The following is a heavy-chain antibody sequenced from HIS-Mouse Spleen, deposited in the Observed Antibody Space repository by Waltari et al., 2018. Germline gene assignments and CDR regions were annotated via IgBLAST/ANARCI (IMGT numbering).Heavy chain of an antibody. V-gene: IGHV4-34*01. J-gene: IGHJ4*02. CDR2: INHSGST. CDR1: GRSFSGYY. D-gene: IGHD6-19*01. Sequence: QVQLQQWGAGLLKPSETLSLTCAVYGRSFSGYYWRCIRQPPGKGLDWIGEINHSGSTNYNPSLKSRVTISVDTSKNQFSLKLSSVTAADTAVYYCARGEGIAVVKSFDYWGQGTLVTVSS. CDR3: ARGEGIAVVKSFDY.